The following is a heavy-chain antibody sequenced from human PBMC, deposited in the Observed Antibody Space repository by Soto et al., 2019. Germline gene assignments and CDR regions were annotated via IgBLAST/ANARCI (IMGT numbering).Heavy chain of an antibody. V-gene: IGHV3-11*06. CDR2: ISSSSSYT. CDR3: ARVQYPLLYYFDY. CDR1: GFTFSDYY. Sequence: PRLSCAASGFTFSDYYMSWIRQAPGKGLEWVSYISSSSSYTNYADSVKGRFTISRDNAKNSLYLQMNSLRAEDTAVYYCARVQYPLLYYFDYWGQGTLVTVSS. D-gene: IGHD2-2*01. J-gene: IGHJ4*02.